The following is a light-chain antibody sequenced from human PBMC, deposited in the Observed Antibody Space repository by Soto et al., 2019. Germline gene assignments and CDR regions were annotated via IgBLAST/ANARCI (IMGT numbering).Light chain of an antibody. Sequence: EIVFTQSPATLSFSPGERATLSFRASQSVSIYLAWYQQKPGQAPRLLIYDASNRATGIPARFSGSGSGTDFTLTISSLEPEDFAVYYCQQRSNWPPITFGQGTRLEIK. CDR3: QQRSNWPPIT. CDR1: QSVSIY. J-gene: IGKJ5*01. V-gene: IGKV3-11*01. CDR2: DAS.